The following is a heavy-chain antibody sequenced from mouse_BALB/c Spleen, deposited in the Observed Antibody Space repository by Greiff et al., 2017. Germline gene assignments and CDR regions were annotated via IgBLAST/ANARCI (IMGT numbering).Heavy chain of an antibody. CDR3: ARSSYDYDGYAMDY. V-gene: IGHV1-63*01. J-gene: IGHJ4*01. CDR1: GYAFTNYW. D-gene: IGHD2-4*01. CDR2: IYPGSGNT. Sequence: QVKLQQSGAELVRPGTSVKISCKASGYAFTNYWLGWVKQRPGHGLEWIGDIYPGSGNTYYNEKFKGKATLTADKSSSTAYMQLSSLTSEDSAVYFCARSSYDYDGYAMDYWGQGTSVTVSS.